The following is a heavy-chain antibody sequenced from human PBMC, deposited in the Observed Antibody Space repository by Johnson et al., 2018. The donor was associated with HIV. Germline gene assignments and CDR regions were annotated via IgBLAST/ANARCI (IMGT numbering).Heavy chain of an antibody. CDR1: GFTFDDYA. Sequence: VQLVESGGVVVQSGGSLRLSCAASGFTFDDYAMHWVRQAPGKGLEWVSLISWDGGTTYYADSVKGRFTISRDNSKNSLYLQMNSLRAEATAVYYCARGWDWRSLCAFDIWGQGTMVTVAS. CDR3: ARGWDWRSLCAFDI. D-gene: IGHD3/OR15-3a*01. V-gene: IGHV3-43D*03. J-gene: IGHJ3*02. CDR2: ISWDGGTT.